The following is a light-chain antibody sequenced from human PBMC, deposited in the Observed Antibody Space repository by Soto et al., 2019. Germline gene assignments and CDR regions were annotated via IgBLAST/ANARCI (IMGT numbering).Light chain of an antibody. J-gene: IGKJ2*01. CDR2: GAS. Sequence: EIVLTQSPGTLSLSPGERATLSCRASQSVRNGYLAWYQQKPGQAPRLLIYGASSGATGIPARFSGSGSGTEFTLTISRLEPEDFAMYYCQQYGSSPYTFGQGTKLEIK. CDR1: QSVRNGY. CDR3: QQYGSSPYT. V-gene: IGKV3-20*01.